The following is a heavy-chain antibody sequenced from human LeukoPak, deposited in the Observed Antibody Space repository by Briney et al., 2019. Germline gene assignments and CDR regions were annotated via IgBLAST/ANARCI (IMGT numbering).Heavy chain of an antibody. CDR3: ATAFRNYDFWSGPGFDY. V-gene: IGHV1-24*01. CDR1: GYTLTELS. J-gene: IGHJ4*02. Sequence: ASVKVSCKVSGYTLTELSMHWVRQAPGKGLEWVGGFDLEDGETVYAQKFQGRVTMTKDTSSDTAYMDLSSLRSEDTAVYYCATAFRNYDFWSGPGFDYWGQGTLVTVSS. CDR2: FDLEDGET. D-gene: IGHD3-3*01.